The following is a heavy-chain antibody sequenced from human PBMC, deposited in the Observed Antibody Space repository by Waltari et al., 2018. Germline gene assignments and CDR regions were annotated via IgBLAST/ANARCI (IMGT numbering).Heavy chain of an antibody. V-gene: IGHV4-39*02. CDR3: ARPGRVGGGSLMALDY. CDR1: GDSISRTSYY. Sequence: QLHLQESGPGLVKPSETLSLTCSVSGDSISRTSYYWGWIRQPPGKGLEWIGSFVYNANTYYNPSLKSRVSISVDTSKNHFSLQLMSVTAADTAIYYCARPGRVGGGSLMALDYWGQGTLVTVSS. CDR2: FVYNANT. D-gene: IGHD2-15*01. J-gene: IGHJ4*02.